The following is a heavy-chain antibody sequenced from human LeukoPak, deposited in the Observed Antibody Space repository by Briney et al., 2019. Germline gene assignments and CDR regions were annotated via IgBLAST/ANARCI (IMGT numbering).Heavy chain of an antibody. CDR1: GFTFSSYA. Sequence: GGPLRLSCAASGFTFSSYAMHWVRQAPGKGLEWVAVISYDGSNKYYADSVKGRFTISRDNSKNTLYLQMNNLRAEDTAVYYCARDGFDGYNYYYFDYWGQGTLVTVSS. CDR2: ISYDGSNK. V-gene: IGHV3-30-3*01. D-gene: IGHD5-24*01. CDR3: ARDGFDGYNYYYFDY. J-gene: IGHJ4*02.